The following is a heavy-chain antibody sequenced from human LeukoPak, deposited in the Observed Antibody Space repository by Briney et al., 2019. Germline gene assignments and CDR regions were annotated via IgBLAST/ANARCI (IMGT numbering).Heavy chain of an antibody. V-gene: IGHV1-18*01. CDR3: ARVYYDILTGYLYYFDY. Sequence: ASVKVSCKASGYTFTSYGISWVRQAPGQGLEWMGWISAYNGNTNYVQKLQGRVTMTTDTSTSTAYMELRSLRSDDTAVYYCARVYYDILTGYLYYFDYWGQGTLVTVSS. D-gene: IGHD3-9*01. J-gene: IGHJ4*02. CDR2: ISAYNGNT. CDR1: GYTFTSYG.